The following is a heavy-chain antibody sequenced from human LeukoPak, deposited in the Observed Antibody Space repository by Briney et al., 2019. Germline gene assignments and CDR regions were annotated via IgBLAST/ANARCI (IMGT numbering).Heavy chain of an antibody. CDR1: GYTFTGYY. Sequence: GASVKVSCKASGYTFTGYYMHWVRQAPGQGLEWMGWINPNSGGTNYAQKFQGRVTMTRDTSISTAYMELSKLRSDDTAVYYCARGTFYYYYYYMDVWGKGTTVTVSS. V-gene: IGHV1-2*02. CDR2: INPNSGGT. D-gene: IGHD3-16*01. J-gene: IGHJ6*03. CDR3: ARGTFYYYYYYMDV.